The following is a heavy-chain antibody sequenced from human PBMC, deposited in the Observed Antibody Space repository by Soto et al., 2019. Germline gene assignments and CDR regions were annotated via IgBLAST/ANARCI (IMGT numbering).Heavy chain of an antibody. V-gene: IGHV3-48*02. CDR2: ISSSSSTI. CDR3: ARPEYSSSSYGMDV. J-gene: IGHJ6*02. D-gene: IGHD6-6*01. CDR1: GFTFSSYS. Sequence: EVQLVESGGGLVQPVGSLRLSCAASGFTFSSYSMNWVRQAPGKGLEWVSYISSSSSTIYYADSVKGRFTISRDNAKNSLYLQMNSLRDEDTAVYYCARPEYSSSSYGMDVWGQATTVTVSS.